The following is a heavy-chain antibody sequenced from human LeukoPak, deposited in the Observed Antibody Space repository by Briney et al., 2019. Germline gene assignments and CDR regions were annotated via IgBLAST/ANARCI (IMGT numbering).Heavy chain of an antibody. J-gene: IGHJ4*02. D-gene: IGHD3-3*01. V-gene: IGHV3-23*01. CDR1: GFTFSSYA. CDR2: ISGSGGST. Sequence: GGSLRLSCAASGFTFSSYAMSWVRQAPGKGLEWVSAISGSGGSTYYADSVKGRFTISRDNAKNSLYLQMNSLRAEDTALYYCAKDTHDFWSGYSRSAFDYWGQGTLVTVSS. CDR3: AKDTHDFWSGYSRSAFDY.